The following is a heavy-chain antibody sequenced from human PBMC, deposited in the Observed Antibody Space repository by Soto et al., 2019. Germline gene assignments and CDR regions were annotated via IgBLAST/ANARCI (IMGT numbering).Heavy chain of an antibody. CDR3: AKGKGVGATPDGANC. D-gene: IGHD1-26*01. CDR1: GFIFGNFG. V-gene: IGHV3-23*01. Sequence: EVQVLESGRGLVQPGGSLRLSCAASGFIFGNFGMNWVRQAPGKGLEWVSGVRSDGDTTYNAESVEGRFTVFRDTSRNTVYLQMNNLRAEDTAIYYCAKGKGVGATPDGANCWGQGTLVTVSS. CDR2: VRSDGDTT. J-gene: IGHJ4*02.